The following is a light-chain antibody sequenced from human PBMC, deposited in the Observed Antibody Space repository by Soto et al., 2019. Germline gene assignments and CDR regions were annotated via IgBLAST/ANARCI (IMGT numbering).Light chain of an antibody. CDR2: TVS. J-gene: IGKJ4*01. CDR3: MQRIEFPLT. CDR1: QSLLDSDDGNTY. Sequence: DIVMTQTPLSLPVTPGEPASISCRSSQSLLDSDDGNTYLDWYLQKPGQSPQLLIYTVSYRASGVPDRFSGSGSGTDFTLKISRVEAEDVGVYYCMQRIEFPLTFGGGTKVDIK. V-gene: IGKV2-40*01.